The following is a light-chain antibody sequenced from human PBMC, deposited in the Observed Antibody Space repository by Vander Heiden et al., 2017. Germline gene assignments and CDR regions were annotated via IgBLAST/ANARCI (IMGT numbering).Light chain of an antibody. V-gene: IGKV1-39*01. CDR1: QRISSY. Sequence: DIQMTQSPSSLSASVGDRVTITCRARQRISSYLNWYQQKPGKAPKLLIYAASSLQSGVPSRFSGSGSGTDFTLTISRLQPEDFATYYCQQRDSTSWTFGQGTKVEIK. CDR3: QQRDSTSWT. CDR2: AAS. J-gene: IGKJ1*01.